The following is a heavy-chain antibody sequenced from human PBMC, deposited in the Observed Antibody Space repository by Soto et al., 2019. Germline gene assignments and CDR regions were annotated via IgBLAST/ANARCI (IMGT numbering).Heavy chain of an antibody. J-gene: IGHJ4*02. D-gene: IGHD6-19*01. CDR1: GFTFSSYG. CDR3: AKAGAVAGTVRWYFDY. V-gene: IGHV3-30*18. CDR2: ISYDGSNK. Sequence: PGGSLRLSCAASGFTFSSYGMHWVRQAPGKGLEWVAVISYDGSNKYYADSVKGRFTISRDNSKNTLYLQMNSLRAEDTAVYYCAKAGAVAGTVRWYFDYWGQGILVNVAS.